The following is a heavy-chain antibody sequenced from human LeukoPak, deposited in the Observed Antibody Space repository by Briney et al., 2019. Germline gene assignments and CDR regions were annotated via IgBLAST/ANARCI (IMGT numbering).Heavy chain of an antibody. V-gene: IGHV1-46*01. Sequence: ASVKVSCKASGYTFTSYYMHWVRQAPGQGLEWMGIINPSGGSTSYAQKFQGRVTMTRDMSTSTVYMELSSLRSEDTAVYYCARDRRTEEYDYWGQGTRVTVSS. J-gene: IGHJ4*02. D-gene: IGHD2/OR15-2a*01. CDR3: ARDRRTEEYDY. CDR1: GYTFTSYY. CDR2: INPSGGST.